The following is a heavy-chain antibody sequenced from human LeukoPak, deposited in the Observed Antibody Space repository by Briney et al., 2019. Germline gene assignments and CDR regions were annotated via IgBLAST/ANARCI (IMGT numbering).Heavy chain of an antibody. J-gene: IGHJ5*02. D-gene: IGHD3-3*01. CDR3: AREVTIFGVPYPDP. CDR2: ISYDGSNK. V-gene: IGHV3-30-3*01. CDR1: GFTFSSYA. Sequence: GGSLRLSCAASGFTFSSYAMHWVRQAPGKGLEWVAVISYDGSNKYYADSVKGRFTISRDNSKNTLYLQMNSLRAEDTAVYYCAREVTIFGVPYPDPWGQGTLVTVSS.